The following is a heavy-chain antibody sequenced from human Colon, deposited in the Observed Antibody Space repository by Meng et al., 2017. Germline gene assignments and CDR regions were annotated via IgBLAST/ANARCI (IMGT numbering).Heavy chain of an antibody. V-gene: IGHV3-23*01. Sequence: GESLKISCAASGFTFSSYAMCCVRQAPGKGLEWVSAISGSGGSTYYADSVKGRFTISRDNSKNTLYRQMNSLRAEDTAVYYCAKSDYDILTGYYWGGAFDIWGQGKTVTRSS. CDR3: AKSDYDILTGYYWGGAFDI. D-gene: IGHD3-9*01. CDR2: ISGSGGST. CDR1: GFTFSSYA. J-gene: IGHJ3*02.